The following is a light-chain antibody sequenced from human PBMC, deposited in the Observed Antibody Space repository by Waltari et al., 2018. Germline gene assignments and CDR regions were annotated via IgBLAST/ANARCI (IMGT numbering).Light chain of an antibody. Sequence: QSALTQPASVSGSPGQSIIISCTGTSSDVGVYNYVSWYQQHPGKAPKLMIYDVSKRPPGVSTRLSGSKSGTTASLTISGLQAEDEADYYFSSYTSSSTLYVFGTGTKVTVL. CDR1: SSDVGVYNY. CDR2: DVS. J-gene: IGLJ1*01. V-gene: IGLV2-14*01. CDR3: SSYTSSSTLYV.